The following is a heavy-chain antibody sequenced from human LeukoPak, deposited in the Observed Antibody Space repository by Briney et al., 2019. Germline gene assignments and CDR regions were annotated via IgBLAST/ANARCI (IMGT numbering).Heavy chain of an antibody. J-gene: IGHJ4*02. CDR1: GYTFTSFV. CDR3: ARGGTVVDTANPFDF. CDR2: ISAFNGNT. V-gene: IGHV1-18*01. Sequence: ARVKVSCKASGYTFTSFVISWVRQAPGQGLEWMGWISAFNGNTSYAQKLQGRITMTTDTSTSTVYMELRSLRSDDTAVYYCARGGTVVDTANPFDFWGQGTLVTVSS. D-gene: IGHD5-18*01.